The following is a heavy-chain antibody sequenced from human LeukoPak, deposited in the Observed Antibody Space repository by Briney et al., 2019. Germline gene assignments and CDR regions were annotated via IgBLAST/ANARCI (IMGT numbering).Heavy chain of an antibody. D-gene: IGHD3-10*01. Sequence: ASVKVSCKASGGTCTIYAISSARHAPRQGLEWMGGIIPIFGTTNYAQKSQGRVTITTDESPSTAYLERSSLRSVDTGVYYCAKDGDGSCADSWGQGTLVTVSS. CDR1: GGTCTIYA. CDR2: IIPIFGTT. J-gene: IGHJ4*02. V-gene: IGHV1-69*05. CDR3: AKDGDGSCADS.